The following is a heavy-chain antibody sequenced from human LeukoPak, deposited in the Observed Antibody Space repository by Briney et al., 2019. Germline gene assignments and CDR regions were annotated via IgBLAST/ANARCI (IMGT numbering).Heavy chain of an antibody. CDR1: GGSISSGGYY. CDR3: ARDSGTYYGPFDY. Sequence: PSETLSLTCTVSGGSISSGGYYWSWIRQHPGKGLEWIGYIYYSGSTYYNSSLKSRVTISVDTSKNQFSLQLSSVTAADTAMYYCARDSGTYYGPFDYWGQGTLVTVSS. J-gene: IGHJ4*02. D-gene: IGHD1-26*01. V-gene: IGHV4-31*03. CDR2: IYYSGST.